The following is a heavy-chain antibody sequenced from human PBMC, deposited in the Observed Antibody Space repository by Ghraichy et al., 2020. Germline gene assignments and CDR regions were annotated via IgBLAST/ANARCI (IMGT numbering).Heavy chain of an antibody. CDR1: GFSLSTSGMS. J-gene: IGHJ4*02. V-gene: IGHV2-70*04. D-gene: IGHD2-21*01. Sequence: SGPTLVKPTQTLTLTCTFSGFSLSTSGMSVNWFRQPPGRALEWLARIDWDDDKFYNTSLKTRLTISKDTSKNQVVLTMTNMDPVDTATYYWARMHSPFCGGDCYGSDYWGQGTLVTVSS. CDR2: IDWDDDK. CDR3: ARMHSPFCGGDCYGSDY.